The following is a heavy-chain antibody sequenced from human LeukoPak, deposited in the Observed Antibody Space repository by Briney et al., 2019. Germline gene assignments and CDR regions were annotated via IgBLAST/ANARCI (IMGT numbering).Heavy chain of an antibody. D-gene: IGHD3-10*01. CDR3: ARDRDYYPDAFDI. CDR2: ISSSSSYI. CDR1: GFTFSSYC. V-gene: IGHV3-21*01. J-gene: IGHJ3*02. Sequence: GGSLRLSCAASGFTFSSYCMNWVRQAPGKGLEWVSSISSSSSYIYYADSVKGRFTISRDSAKNSLYLQMNNLRAEDTAVYYCARDRDYYPDAFDIWGQGTMVTVSS.